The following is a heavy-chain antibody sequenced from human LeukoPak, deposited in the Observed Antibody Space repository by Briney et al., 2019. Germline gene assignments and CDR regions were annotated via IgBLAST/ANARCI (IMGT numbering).Heavy chain of an antibody. CDR2: IYPGDSDT. CDR1: GYSFTSYW. V-gene: IGHV5-51*01. Sequence: GESLKISCKGSGYSFTSYWIGWVRQMPGKGLEWMGIIYPGDSDTRYSPSFQGQVTISADKSISTAYLQWSSLKASDTAMYYCARSQVGPTVTTWEGPPYPHYYYYYGMDVWGQGTTVTVSS. CDR3: ARSQVGPTVTTWEGPPYPHYYYYYGMDV. D-gene: IGHD4-17*01. J-gene: IGHJ6*02.